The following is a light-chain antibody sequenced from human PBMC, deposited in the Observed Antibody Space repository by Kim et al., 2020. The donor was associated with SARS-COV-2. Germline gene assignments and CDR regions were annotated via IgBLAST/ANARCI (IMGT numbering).Light chain of an antibody. CDR2: TIS. V-gene: IGKV1-5*03. Sequence: ASVGERVSITGGASQRRNNWLAWFQQKPGKAPKVLIYTISTGESGVPSRFSGSGSGTEFTLTISNLQPDDFATYYCQQYNAYPITFGQGTRLEIK. CDR1: QRRNNW. CDR3: QQYNAYPIT. J-gene: IGKJ5*01.